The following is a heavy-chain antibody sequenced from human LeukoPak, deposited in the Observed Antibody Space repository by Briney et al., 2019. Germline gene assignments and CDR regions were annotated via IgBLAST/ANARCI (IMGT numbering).Heavy chain of an antibody. CDR3: ARDDYRGVTDFDP. Sequence: SETLSLTCTVSGGSISPYFWSWIRQPPGKGLEWIGYISYTGSTNYNPSLKSRVTISVDTSKNQSSLQLTSVTAADTAVYYCARDDYRGVTDFDPWGQGTLVTVSS. J-gene: IGHJ5*02. V-gene: IGHV4-59*01. CDR1: GGSISPYF. CDR2: ISYTGST. D-gene: IGHD3-10*01.